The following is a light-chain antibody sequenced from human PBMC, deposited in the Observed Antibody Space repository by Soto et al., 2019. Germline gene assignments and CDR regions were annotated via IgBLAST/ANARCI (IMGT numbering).Light chain of an antibody. Sequence: EIVLTQSPGTLSLSPGERATLSCRASQSVSINYLAWYQQKPGRAPRLLIYGGSIRATGIPDRFSASGSGTHFTLTISSLEPEDFAVYFCQQFGLSPLTFGGGTKVEIK. CDR1: QSVSINY. J-gene: IGKJ4*01. V-gene: IGKV3-20*01. CDR2: GGS. CDR3: QQFGLSPLT.